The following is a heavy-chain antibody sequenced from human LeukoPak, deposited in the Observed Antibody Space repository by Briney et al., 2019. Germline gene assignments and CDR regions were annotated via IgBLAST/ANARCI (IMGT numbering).Heavy chain of an antibody. V-gene: IGHV3-30-3*01. D-gene: IGHD3-9*01. CDR3: AKDPPSHLTDYDDAFDI. Sequence: PGGSLRLSCAASGFTFSSYAMHWVRQAPGKGLEWVAVISYDGSNKYYADSVKGRFTISRDNSKNTLYLQMNSLRAEDTAVYYCAKDPPSHLTDYDDAFDIWGQGTMVTVSS. J-gene: IGHJ3*02. CDR2: ISYDGSNK. CDR1: GFTFSSYA.